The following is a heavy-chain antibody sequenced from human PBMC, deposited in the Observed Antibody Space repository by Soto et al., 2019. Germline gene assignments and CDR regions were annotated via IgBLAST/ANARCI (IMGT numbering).Heavy chain of an antibody. J-gene: IGHJ4*02. CDR2: VYYRGRS. Sequence: SETLSLTCAVYGGSFSGYYWSWIRQPPGKGLEWIGSVYYRGRSYSKSSVKSRVTISVDTSKNQFSLNLNSVTASDTAVYYCVSQRTSVLTQAYFDYWGPGALVTVSS. D-gene: IGHD2-8*01. CDR3: VSQRTSVLTQAYFDY. CDR1: GGSFSGYY. V-gene: IGHV4-34*01.